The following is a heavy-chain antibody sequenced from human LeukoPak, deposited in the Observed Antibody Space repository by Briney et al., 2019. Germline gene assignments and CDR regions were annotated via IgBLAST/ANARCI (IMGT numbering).Heavy chain of an antibody. CDR1: GFTFSSSL. V-gene: IGHV3-7*01. CDR2: IKQDGSDK. D-gene: IGHD5-18*01. Sequence: PGGPLRLSCAASGFTFSSSLMSWVRQAPGKGLEWVANIKQDGSDKYYVDSVRGRFTISRDNAKNSLYLQLNSLRVEDTAVYYCARGYSYGSTGTYWGQGTRVTVSS. CDR3: ARGYSYGSTGTY. J-gene: IGHJ4*02.